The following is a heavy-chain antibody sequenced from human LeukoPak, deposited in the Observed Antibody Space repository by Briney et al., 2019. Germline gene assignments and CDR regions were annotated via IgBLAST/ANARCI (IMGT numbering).Heavy chain of an antibody. V-gene: IGHV3-30*18. CDR1: GFTFSSYG. CDR2: ISYDGSNK. Sequence: GRSLRLPCAASGFTFSSYGMHWVRQAPGKGLEWVAVISYDGSNKYYADSVKGRFTISRDNSKNTLYLQMNSLRAEDTAVYYCAKLASTSPIDYWGQGTLVTVSS. D-gene: IGHD2-2*01. CDR3: AKLASTSPIDY. J-gene: IGHJ4*02.